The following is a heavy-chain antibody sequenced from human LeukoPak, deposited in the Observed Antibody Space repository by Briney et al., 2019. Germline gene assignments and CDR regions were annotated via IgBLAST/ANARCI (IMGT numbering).Heavy chain of an antibody. V-gene: IGHV3-20*04. CDR3: ARDYDSSGYYDAFDI. J-gene: IGHJ3*02. CDR2: IIWNGGST. CDR1: GFTFYDYG. D-gene: IGHD3-22*01. Sequence: SGGALRLSCAASGFTFYDYGMSWVRQAPGKGLEWVSGIIWNGGSTDYADSVKGRFTISRDNAKNSLYLQMNSLRAEDTALYYCARDYDSSGYYDAFDIWGQGTMVSVST.